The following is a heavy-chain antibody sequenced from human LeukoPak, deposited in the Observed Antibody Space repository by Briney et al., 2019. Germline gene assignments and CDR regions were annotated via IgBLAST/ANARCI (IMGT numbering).Heavy chain of an antibody. CDR3: ARAPRWYSSSWYLLYGMDV. D-gene: IGHD6-13*01. J-gene: IGHJ6*02. CDR1: GFTFSSYW. CDR2: INSDVSST. Sequence: QSGGSLRLSCAASGFTFSSYWMHWVRQAPGKGLVWVSRINSDVSSTIYADSVKGRFTISRENAKNTLYLQMNSLRAEDTAVYYCARAPRWYSSSWYLLYGMDVWGQGPTVTVSS. V-gene: IGHV3-74*01.